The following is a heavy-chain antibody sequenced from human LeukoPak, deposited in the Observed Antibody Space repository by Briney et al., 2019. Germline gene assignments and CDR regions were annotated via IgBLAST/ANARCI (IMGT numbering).Heavy chain of an antibody. J-gene: IGHJ4*02. CDR3: ARDRDGPDY. D-gene: IGHD5-24*01. V-gene: IGHV3-7*01. CDR1: GFTFSNYW. CDR2: IKQDESEK. Sequence: GGSLRLSCAASGFTFSNYWMTWVRQAPGKGLEWVANIKQDESEKYYVDSVKGRFTISRDNAKNSLYLQMNSLRAEDTAVYYCARDRDGPDYWGQGTLVTVSS.